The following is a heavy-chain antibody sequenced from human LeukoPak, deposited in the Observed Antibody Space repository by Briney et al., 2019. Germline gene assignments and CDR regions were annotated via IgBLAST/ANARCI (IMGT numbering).Heavy chain of an antibody. CDR3: AKDVRYCSSTSCYQDY. Sequence: GGSLRLSCAASGFSFSSFAMTWVRQAPGKGLEWVSSITGGHYATYNTDSVKGRFTISRDNSKNTLYLQMNSLRAEDTAVYYCAKDVRYCSSTSCYQDYWGQGTLVTVSS. J-gene: IGHJ4*02. V-gene: IGHV3-23*01. D-gene: IGHD2-2*01. CDR2: ITGGHYAT. CDR1: GFSFSSFA.